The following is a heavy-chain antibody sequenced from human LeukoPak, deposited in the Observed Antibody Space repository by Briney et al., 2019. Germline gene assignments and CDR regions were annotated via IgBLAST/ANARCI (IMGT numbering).Heavy chain of an antibody. CDR1: GGSISSGGYS. Sequence: SETLSLTRTVSGGSISSGGYSWSWIRQHPGKGLEWIGYIYYSGSTYYNPSLKSRVTISVDTSKNQFSLKLSSVTAADTAVYYCARVLPRIQLWFFDYWGQGTLVTVSS. V-gene: IGHV4-31*03. J-gene: IGHJ4*02. CDR2: IYYSGST. D-gene: IGHD5-18*01. CDR3: ARVLPRIQLWFFDY.